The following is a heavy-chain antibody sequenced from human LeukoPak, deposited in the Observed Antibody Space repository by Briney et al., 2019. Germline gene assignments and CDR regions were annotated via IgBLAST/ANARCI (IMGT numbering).Heavy chain of an antibody. J-gene: IGHJ3*02. V-gene: IGHV3-33*06. CDR1: GFTFSKYG. CDR2: IWNDGSHE. Sequence: GGSLRLSCAGSGFTFSKYGMHWVRQAPGKALEWVAVIWNDGSHENYADSVKGRFTISRDDSENTLYLQMSSLRAEDTAMYFCAKRDAKISGSDSFDIWGQGTMVTVSS. CDR3: AKRDAKISGSDSFDI. D-gene: IGHD3-10*01.